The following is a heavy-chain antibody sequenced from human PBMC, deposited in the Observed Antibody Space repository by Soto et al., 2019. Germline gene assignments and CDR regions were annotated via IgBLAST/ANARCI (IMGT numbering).Heavy chain of an antibody. CDR2: IKSKADGGTT. J-gene: IGHJ1*01. Sequence: EVQLVESGGGLVKPGGSLRLSCAASGFTFNNAWMNWVRQAPGKGLEWVGRIKSKADGGTTDYAAPVKGRFTISRDDSTNTKNTLSLQMNSLKSEDTAVYYCTTALYGSTWWGYFQYWGQGTLVTVSS. D-gene: IGHD6-13*01. CDR3: TTALYGSTWWGYFQY. CDR1: GFTFNNAW. V-gene: IGHV3-15*07.